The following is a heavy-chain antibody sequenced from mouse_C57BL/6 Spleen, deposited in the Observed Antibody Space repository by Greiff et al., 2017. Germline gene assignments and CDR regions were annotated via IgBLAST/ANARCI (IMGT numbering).Heavy chain of an antibody. Sequence: QVQLQQSGPELVKPGASVKISCKASGYTFTDYYINWVKQRPGQGLEWIGWIFPGSGSTYYNEKFKGKATLTVDKSSSTAYMLLSSLTSEDSAVYFCARSPYYYGSSYGGAMDYWGQGTSVTVSS. CDR3: ARSPYYYGSSYGGAMDY. J-gene: IGHJ4*01. CDR1: GYTFTDYY. D-gene: IGHD1-1*01. V-gene: IGHV1-75*01. CDR2: IFPGSGST.